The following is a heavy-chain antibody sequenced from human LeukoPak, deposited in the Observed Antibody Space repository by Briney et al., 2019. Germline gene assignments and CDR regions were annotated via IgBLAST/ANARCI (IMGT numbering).Heavy chain of an antibody. J-gene: IGHJ5*02. CDR1: GGTFSSYT. CDR2: IIPILGIA. D-gene: IGHD3-10*01. V-gene: IGHV1-69*02. Sequence: SVKVSCKASGGTFSSYTVSWVRQAPGQGLEWMGRIIPILGIANYAQKFQGRVTITADKSTSTAYMELSSLRSEDTAVYYCARSYYYGSGSFDPWGQGTLVTVSS. CDR3: ARSYYYGSGSFDP.